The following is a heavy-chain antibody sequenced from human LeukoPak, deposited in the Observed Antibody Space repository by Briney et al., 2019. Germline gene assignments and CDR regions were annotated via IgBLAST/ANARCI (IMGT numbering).Heavy chain of an antibody. CDR3: AREPAAAGKNWFDP. Sequence: PGGSLRLSCAASGFTFSSYAMHWVRQAPGKGLEWVAVISYDGSNKYYADSVKGRFTISRDNSKNTLYLQMNSLRVEDTAVYYCAREPAAAGKNWFDPWGQGTLVTVSS. CDR2: ISYDGSNK. J-gene: IGHJ5*02. V-gene: IGHV3-30-3*01. CDR1: GFTFSSYA. D-gene: IGHD6-25*01.